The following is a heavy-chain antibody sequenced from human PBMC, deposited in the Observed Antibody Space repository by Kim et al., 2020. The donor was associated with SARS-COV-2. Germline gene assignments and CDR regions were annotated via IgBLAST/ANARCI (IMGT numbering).Heavy chain of an antibody. V-gene: IGHV3-49*02. Sequence: VKGRFTISKDDSKSIAYLQMNSLKTEDTAVYYCTRAPYSSGWSMGNAFDIWGQGTMVTVSS. D-gene: IGHD6-19*01. CDR3: TRAPYSSGWSMGNAFDI. J-gene: IGHJ3*02.